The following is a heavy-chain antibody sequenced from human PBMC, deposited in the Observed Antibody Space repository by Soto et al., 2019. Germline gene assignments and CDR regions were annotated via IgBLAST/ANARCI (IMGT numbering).Heavy chain of an antibody. CDR1: GGTFSSYA. CDR3: ARLYRYGSGRYHNWFDP. D-gene: IGHD3-10*01. Sequence: QVQLVQSGAEVKKPGSSVKVSCKASGGTFSSYAISWVRQAPGQGLEWMGGIIPIFVTANYAQKFQGRVTITAEESTSTAYMELSSLRSEDTAVDYCARLYRYGSGRYHNWFDPWGQGTLVTVSS. J-gene: IGHJ5*02. CDR2: IIPIFVTA. V-gene: IGHV1-69*01.